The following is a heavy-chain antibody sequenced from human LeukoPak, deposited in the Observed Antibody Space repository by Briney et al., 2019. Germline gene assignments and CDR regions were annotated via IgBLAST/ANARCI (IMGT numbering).Heavy chain of an antibody. CDR1: GGSISSGGYY. CDR3: ASSEKDEVLRFLEWSPGFDY. D-gene: IGHD3-3*01. CDR2: IYYSGNT. J-gene: IGHJ4*02. V-gene: IGHV4-39*07. Sequence: SETLSLTCTVSGGSISSGGYYWSWIRQPPGKGLEWIGSIYYSGNTYYNPSLKSRVTISVDTSKNQFSLKLSSMTAADTAVYYCASSEKDEVLRFLEWSPGFDYWGQGTLVTVSS.